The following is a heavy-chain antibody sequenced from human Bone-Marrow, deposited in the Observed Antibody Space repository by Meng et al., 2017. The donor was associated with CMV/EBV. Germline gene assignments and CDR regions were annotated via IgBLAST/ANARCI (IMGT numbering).Heavy chain of an antibody. CDR3: ARDTLEWLLPDY. CDR1: GGSFSGYY. CDR2: INHSGST. Sequence: GSLRLSCAVYGGSFSGYYWSWIRQPPGKGLEWIGEINHSGSTNYNPSLKSRVTISVDTSKNQFSLKLSSVTAADTVVYYCARDTLEWLLPDYWGQGTLVTVSS. V-gene: IGHV4-34*01. J-gene: IGHJ4*02. D-gene: IGHD3-3*01.